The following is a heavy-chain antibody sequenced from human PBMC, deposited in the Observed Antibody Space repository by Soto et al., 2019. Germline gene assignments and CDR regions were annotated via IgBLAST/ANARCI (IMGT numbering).Heavy chain of an antibody. CDR1: GGSISSYY. CDR3: ARERKYYDILTGYYTPGGLDY. CDR2: IYYSGST. D-gene: IGHD3-9*01. V-gene: IGHV4-59*01. Sequence: PSATLSLTCTVSGGSISSYYGSWIRQPPGKGLEWIGYIYYSGSTNYNPSLKSRVTISVDTSKNQFSLKLSSVTAADTAVYYCARERKYYDILTGYYTPGGLDYWGQGTLVTVSS. J-gene: IGHJ4*02.